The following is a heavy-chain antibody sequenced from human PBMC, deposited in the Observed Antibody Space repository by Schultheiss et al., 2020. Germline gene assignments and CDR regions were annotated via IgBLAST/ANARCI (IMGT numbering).Heavy chain of an antibody. Sequence: SETLSLTCTVSGGSISSSSYYWGWIRQPPGKGLEWIGSIYYSGSTYYNPSLKSRVTISVDTSKNQFSLKLSSVTAADTAVYYCARECSGGSCYETMLDPWGQGTLVTVSS. D-gene: IGHD2-15*01. CDR1: GGSISSSSYY. V-gene: IGHV4-39*02. CDR2: IYYSGST. J-gene: IGHJ5*02. CDR3: ARECSGGSCYETMLDP.